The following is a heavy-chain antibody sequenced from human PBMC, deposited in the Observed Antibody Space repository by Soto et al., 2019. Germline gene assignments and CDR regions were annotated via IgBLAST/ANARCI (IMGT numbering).Heavy chain of an antibody. J-gene: IGHJ3*02. CDR3: AAEYSGYDSLDAFDI. CDR1: GFTFTSSA. CDR2: IVVGSGNT. D-gene: IGHD5-12*01. Sequence: SVKVSCKASGFTFTSSAMQWVRQARGQRLEWIGWIVVGSGNTNYAQKFQERVTITRDMSTSTAYMELSSLRSEDTAVYYCAAEYSGYDSLDAFDIWGQGTMVTVSS. V-gene: IGHV1-58*02.